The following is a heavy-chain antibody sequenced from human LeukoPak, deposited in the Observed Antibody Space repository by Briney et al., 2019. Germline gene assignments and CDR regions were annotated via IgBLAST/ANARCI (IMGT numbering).Heavy chain of an antibody. Sequence: ASVKVSCKASGYTFTSYGISWVRQAPGQGLEWMGWISAYNGNTNYAQKLQGRVTMTTDTSTSTAYMELRSLRSDDTAVYYCAIEGTGYDSSGYYPLYYFDYWGQGTLVTVSS. CDR1: GYTFTSYG. V-gene: IGHV1-18*01. CDR2: ISAYNGNT. D-gene: IGHD3-22*01. CDR3: AIEGTGYDSSGYYPLYYFDY. J-gene: IGHJ4*02.